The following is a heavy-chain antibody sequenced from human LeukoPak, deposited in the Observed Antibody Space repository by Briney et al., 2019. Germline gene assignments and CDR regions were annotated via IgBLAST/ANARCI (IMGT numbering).Heavy chain of an antibody. CDR3: ARAWELRNYFDP. CDR2: INHTGST. V-gene: IGHV4-34*01. CDR1: GGSFSGYC. J-gene: IGHJ5*02. Sequence: SETLSLTCAVYGGSFSGYCWSWIRQPPGKGLEWIGKINHTGSTNYNPSLKSRVTISVDTSKNQFSLKVSSVTAADTAVYYCARAWELRNYFDPWGQGSLVTVSS. D-gene: IGHD1-26*01.